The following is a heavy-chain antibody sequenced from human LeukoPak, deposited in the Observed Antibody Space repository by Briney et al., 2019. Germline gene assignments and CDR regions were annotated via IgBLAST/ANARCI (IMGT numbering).Heavy chain of an antibody. J-gene: IGHJ4*02. Sequence: GGSLRLSCVGSGFSFSTYDMGWVRQTPGKGLEWVSAISTTGGYTEDADSVKGRFTISRDNSQNTLFLQMHSLRAEDTAVYYCAKKPATIKFPFDIWGQGALVTVSS. CDR2: ISTTGGYT. CDR1: GFSFSTYD. CDR3: AKKPATIKFPFDI. V-gene: IGHV3-23*01. D-gene: IGHD5-24*01.